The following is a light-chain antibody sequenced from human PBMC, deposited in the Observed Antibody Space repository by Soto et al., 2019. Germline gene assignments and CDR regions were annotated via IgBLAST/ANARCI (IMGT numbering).Light chain of an antibody. J-gene: IGLJ2*01. CDR3: QSYDSSLSGYVV. CDR1: SSNIGAGYD. Sequence: QSVLTQPPSVSGAPGQRITISCTGSSSNIGAGYDVHWYQQLPGTAPKLLIATNNNRPSGVPDRFSGSKSGTSASLAITGLQAEDEDDYYGQSYDSSLSGYVVFCGGTKLTVL. V-gene: IGLV1-40*01. CDR2: TNN.